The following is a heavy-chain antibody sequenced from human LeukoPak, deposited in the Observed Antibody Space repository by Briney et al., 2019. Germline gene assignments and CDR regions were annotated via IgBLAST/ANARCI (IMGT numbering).Heavy chain of an antibody. D-gene: IGHD2-15*01. CDR3: AHLYCSGGSCPYYFDY. CDR1: GFSLSTSGVG. J-gene: IGHJ4*02. V-gene: IGHV2-5*02. Sequence: SGPTLAKPTQTLTLTCSFSGFSLSTSGVGVGWIRQPPGKALEWLALIYWDDDKRYSPSLKSRLTITKDTSKNQVVLTMTNMDPVDTATYYCAHLYCSGGSCPYYFDYWGQGTLVTVSS. CDR2: IYWDDDK.